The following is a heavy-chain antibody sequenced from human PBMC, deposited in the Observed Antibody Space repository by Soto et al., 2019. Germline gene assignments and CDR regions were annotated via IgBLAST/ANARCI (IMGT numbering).Heavy chain of an antibody. J-gene: IGHJ4*02. V-gene: IGHV3-23*01. D-gene: IGHD3-3*01. CDR1: GFTFSSYA. CDR3: ARDLTYYDFWSGPFDY. Sequence: GGSLRLSCAASGFTFSSYAMSWVRQAPGKGLECVSAISGSGGSTYYADSVKGRFTISRDNAKNSLYLQMNSLRAEDTAVYYCARDLTYYDFWSGPFDYWGQGTLVTVSS. CDR2: ISGSGGST.